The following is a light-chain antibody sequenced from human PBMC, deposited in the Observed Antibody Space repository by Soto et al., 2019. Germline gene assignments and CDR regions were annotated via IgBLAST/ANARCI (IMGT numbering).Light chain of an antibody. CDR3: QHYNSYSEA. V-gene: IGKV1-5*03. J-gene: IGKJ1*01. CDR2: KAS. CDR1: QTISSW. Sequence: DLQMTPSPSTLSASVGDRVTITCPASQTISSWLAWYQQKPGKAPKLLIYKASTLKSGVPSRFSGSGSGTEFTLTISSLQPDDFATYYCQHYNSYSEAFGQGTKVDIK.